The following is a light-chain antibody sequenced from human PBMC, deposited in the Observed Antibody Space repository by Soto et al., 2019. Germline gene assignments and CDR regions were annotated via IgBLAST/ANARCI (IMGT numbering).Light chain of an antibody. V-gene: IGKV3-20*01. CDR3: QQYDDSPLT. CDR2: GAS. CDR1: QSVSSIY. Sequence: DIVLTQSPGTLSLSPGERATLSCRASQSVSSIYLAWYQQKPGQAPRLLIYGASNRATGVPDRFSGGGSGTDFTLTISRLEPEDFAVYYCQQYDDSPLTFGGGTMVEIK. J-gene: IGKJ4*01.